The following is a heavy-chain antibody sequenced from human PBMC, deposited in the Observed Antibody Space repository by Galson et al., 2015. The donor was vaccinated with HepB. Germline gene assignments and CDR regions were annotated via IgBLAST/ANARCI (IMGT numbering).Heavy chain of an antibody. CDR1: GFTFSNAW. Sequence: SLRLSCAASGFTFSNAWMNWVRQAPGKGLEWVGRIRSKANSYATAYAASVKGRFTISRDDSKNTAYLQMNSLKTEDTAVYYCTRHSDYYGSGSYADWGQGTLVTVSS. V-gene: IGHV3-73*01. CDR3: TRHSDYYGSGSYAD. CDR2: IRSKANSYAT. J-gene: IGHJ4*02. D-gene: IGHD3-10*01.